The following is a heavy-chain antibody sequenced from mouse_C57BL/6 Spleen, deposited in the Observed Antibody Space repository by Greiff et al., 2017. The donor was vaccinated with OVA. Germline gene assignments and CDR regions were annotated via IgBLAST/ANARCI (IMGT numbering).Heavy chain of an antibody. J-gene: IGHJ3*01. CDR2: ISYDGSN. D-gene: IGHD1-1*01. CDR1: GYSITSGYY. CDR3: AREGYLYYGSSYEAY. V-gene: IGHV3-6*01. Sequence: EVQLVESGPGLVKPSQSLSLTCSVTGYSITSGYYWNWIRQFPGNKLEWMGYISYDGSNNYNPSLKNRISITRDTSKNQFFLKLNSVTTEDTATYYGAREGYLYYGSSYEAYWGQGTLVTVSA.